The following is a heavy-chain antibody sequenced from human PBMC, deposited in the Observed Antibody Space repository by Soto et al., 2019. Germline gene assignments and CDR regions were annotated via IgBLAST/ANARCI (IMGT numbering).Heavy chain of an antibody. Sequence: GASVKVSCKASGGTFSSYTISWVRQAPGQGLEWMGRIIPILGIANYAQKFQGRVTITADKSTSTAYMELSSLRSEDTAVYYCARGNKRSMTYQPPLGWFDPWGQGTLVTVSS. D-gene: IGHD2-2*01. CDR2: IIPILGIA. V-gene: IGHV1-69*02. CDR3: ARGNKRSMTYQPPLGWFDP. J-gene: IGHJ5*02. CDR1: GGTFSSYT.